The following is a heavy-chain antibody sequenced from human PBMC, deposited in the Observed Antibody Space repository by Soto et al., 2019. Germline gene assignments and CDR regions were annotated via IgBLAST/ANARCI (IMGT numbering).Heavy chain of an antibody. CDR2: IKSKSDGGTT. J-gene: IGHJ4*02. V-gene: IGHV3-15*01. D-gene: IGHD2-15*01. CDR1: GFTFNNAW. CDR3: ATPRILPIGYCGGGSCYSSY. Sequence: GGSLRLSCAASGFTFNNAWMSWVRQAPGKGLEWVGRIKSKSDGGTTDYAAPVKGRFTISRDDSKNTLFLQMNSLKTEDTAVYYCATPRILPIGYCGGGSCYSSYWSQGTLVTVSS.